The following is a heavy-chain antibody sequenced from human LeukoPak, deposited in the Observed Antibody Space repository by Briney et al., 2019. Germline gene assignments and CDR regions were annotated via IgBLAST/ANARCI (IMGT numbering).Heavy chain of an antibody. CDR1: GGSISSGSYY. CDR3: AREVDYSPPGQFEWFDP. D-gene: IGHD2-15*01. V-gene: IGHV4-61*02. J-gene: IGHJ5*02. CDR2: IYTSGST. Sequence: PSETLSLTCTVSGGSISSGSYYWSWIRQPAGKGLEWIGRIYTSGSTNYNPSLKSRVTISVDTSKNQFSLTLSSVTAADTAVYYCAREVDYSPPGQFEWFDPWGQGTLVTVSS.